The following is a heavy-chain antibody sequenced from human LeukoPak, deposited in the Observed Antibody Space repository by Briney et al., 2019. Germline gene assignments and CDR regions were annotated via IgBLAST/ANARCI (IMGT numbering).Heavy chain of an antibody. CDR3: ARSGSLDY. CDR1: GFTFSTYW. V-gene: IGHV1-2*02. CDR2: INPNSGGT. J-gene: IGHJ4*02. Sequence: GGSLRLSCIASGFTFSTYWMSWVRQAPGQGLEWMGWINPNSGGTNYAQKFQGRVTMTRDTSISTAYMELSRLRSDDTAVYYCARSGSLDYWGQGTLVTVSS. D-gene: IGHD3-3*01.